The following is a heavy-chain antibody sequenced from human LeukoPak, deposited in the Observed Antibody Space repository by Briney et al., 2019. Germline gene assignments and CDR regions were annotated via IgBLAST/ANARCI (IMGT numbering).Heavy chain of an antibody. CDR1: GGSISSSSYY. V-gene: IGHV4-39*07. D-gene: IGHD3-9*01. J-gene: IGHJ4*02. Sequence: SETLSLTCTVSGGSISSSSYYWGWIRQPPGKGLEWIGSIYYSGSTYYNPSLKSRVTISVDTSKNQFSLKLSSVTAADTAVYYCAAVRYFDWVLDYWGQGTLVTVSS. CDR3: AAVRYFDWVLDY. CDR2: IYYSGST.